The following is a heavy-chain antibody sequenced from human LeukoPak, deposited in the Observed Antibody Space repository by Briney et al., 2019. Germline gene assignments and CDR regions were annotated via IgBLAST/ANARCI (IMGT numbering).Heavy chain of an antibody. CDR1: GYTFTSYG. CDR2: ISAYNGNT. Sequence: ASVKVSCKASGYTFTSYGISWVRQAPGQGLEWMGWISAYNGNTNYAQKLQGRVTMTTVTSTSTAYMELRSLRSDDTAVYYCARPLGYCSSTSCYGWFDPWGQGTLVTVSS. D-gene: IGHD2-2*01. J-gene: IGHJ5*02. CDR3: ARPLGYCSSTSCYGWFDP. V-gene: IGHV1-18*01.